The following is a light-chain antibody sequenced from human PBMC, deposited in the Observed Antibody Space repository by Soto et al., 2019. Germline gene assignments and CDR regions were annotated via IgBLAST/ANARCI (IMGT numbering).Light chain of an antibody. V-gene: IGLV1-44*01. CDR3: AAWDYSLNGVV. CDR2: SNN. CDR1: SSNIGSNT. Sequence: QSVLTQPPSASGTPGQRVTISCSGSSSNIGSNTVNWYQQLPGTAPKLLIYSNNQRPSGVPDRFSGSKSGTSASLAISGLQSEDEADYYGAAWDYSLNGVVFGGGTKLTVL. J-gene: IGLJ2*01.